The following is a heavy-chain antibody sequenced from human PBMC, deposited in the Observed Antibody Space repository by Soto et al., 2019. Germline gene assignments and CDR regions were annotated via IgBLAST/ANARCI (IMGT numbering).Heavy chain of an antibody. CDR1: GFTFSDYY. CDR3: ARVGQGYYYGFDV. Sequence: GGSLRLSCATSGFTFSDYYMTWIRQAPGKGLEWVSYMSSSGYDIYYEDSVKGRFSISRDNAKDSLYLQMNSLRVEDTAVYYCARVGQGYYYGFDVWGQGTTVTVSS. J-gene: IGHJ6*02. CDR2: MSSSGYDI. V-gene: IGHV3-11*01.